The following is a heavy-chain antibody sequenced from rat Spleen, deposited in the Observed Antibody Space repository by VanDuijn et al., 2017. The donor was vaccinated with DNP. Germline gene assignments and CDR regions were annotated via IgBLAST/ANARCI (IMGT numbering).Heavy chain of an antibody. CDR2: ISTSGGST. Sequence: EVQLVESGGGLVQPGRSLKLSCAASGFPFSDYDMAWVRQAPKKGLEWVTTISTSGGSTYYRDSVKGRFTISRDNAKSTLYLQMDSLRSEDTATYYCATEGLGFAYWGQGTLVTVSS. CDR3: ATEGLGFAY. CDR1: GFPFSDYD. V-gene: IGHV5-27*01. D-gene: IGHD1-7*01. J-gene: IGHJ3*01.